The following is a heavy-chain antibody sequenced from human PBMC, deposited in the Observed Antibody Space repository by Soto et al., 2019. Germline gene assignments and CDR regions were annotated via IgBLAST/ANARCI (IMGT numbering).Heavy chain of an antibody. CDR1: GYIFTTYW. D-gene: IGHD3-10*01. CDR2: IDPGDSYV. CDR3: ARVRVSAFYDNWFDP. V-gene: IGHV5-10-1*01. Sequence: GESLKISCQTSGYIFTTYWISWVRQIPGKGLEWVGRIDPGDSYVNYSPSFQGHVTISVDGSINTAYLQWNSLRASDTAIYYCARVRVSAFYDNWFDPWGQGTLVTVPS. J-gene: IGHJ5*02.